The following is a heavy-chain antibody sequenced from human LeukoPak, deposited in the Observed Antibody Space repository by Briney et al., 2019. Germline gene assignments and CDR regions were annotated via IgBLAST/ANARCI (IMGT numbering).Heavy chain of an antibody. V-gene: IGHV3-7*01. CDR2: IKQNGSET. J-gene: IGHJ4*01. D-gene: IGHD6-13*01. CDR1: GFTFSRFW. CDR3: AGSSWQVYLDY. Sequence: PGGSLRLSCAASGFTFSRFWMTWVRQAPGKGLEWVANIKQNGSETYYVDSVKGRFTISRDNAKNSLYLQMNSLRAEDTAVYFCAGSSWQVYLDYWGQGTLVTASA.